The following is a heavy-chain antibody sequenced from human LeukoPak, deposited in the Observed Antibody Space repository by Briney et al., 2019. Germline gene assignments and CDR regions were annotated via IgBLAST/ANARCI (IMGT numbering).Heavy chain of an antibody. J-gene: IGHJ4*02. CDR1: AFTFSDYY. CDR3: ARDLGSGWTFDY. CDR2: ISDSSTYT. V-gene: IGHV3-11*05. Sequence: GGSLRLSCAASAFTFSDYYMAWIRQAPGKGLEWVSYISDSSTYTDYADSLKGRFTISRDNTKNSLYLQMNSLRAEDTAVYYCARDLGSGWTFDYWGQGALVTVSS. D-gene: IGHD6-19*01.